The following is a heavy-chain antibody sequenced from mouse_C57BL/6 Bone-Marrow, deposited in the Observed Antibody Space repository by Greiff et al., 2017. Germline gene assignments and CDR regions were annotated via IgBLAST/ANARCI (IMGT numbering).Heavy chain of an antibody. CDR1: GYTFPSYG. CDR3: ARLYCKGAWCAY. J-gene: IGHJ3*01. V-gene: IGHV1-81*01. Sequence: QVQLKQSGAELARPGASVKLSCKASGYTFPSYGLSWVKQRTGKGLEWFGEIYPRSGNNYYNEKFKGKATLTAAKSTSTAYMELRSRTSEDTAVYFCARLYCKGAWCAYWGQKTLVTVSA. D-gene: IGHD1-3*01. CDR2: IYPRSGNN.